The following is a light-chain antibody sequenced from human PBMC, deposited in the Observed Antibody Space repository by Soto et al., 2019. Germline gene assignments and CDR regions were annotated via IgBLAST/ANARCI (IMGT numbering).Light chain of an antibody. V-gene: IGKV1-5*03. CDR2: KAS. Sequence: DIQMTQSPSALSASVGDRVTITCRASQSISGWLAWYQQKPGKAPKLLIQKASSLESGVSSRFSGSGSETEFTLTISSLQPDDFATYYCQQYNSYSPTFGGGTKVDIK. CDR1: QSISGW. CDR3: QQYNSYSPT. J-gene: IGKJ4*01.